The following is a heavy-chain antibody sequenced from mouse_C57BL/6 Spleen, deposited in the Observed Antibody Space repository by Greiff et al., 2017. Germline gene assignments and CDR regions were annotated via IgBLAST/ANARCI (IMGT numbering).Heavy chain of an antibody. D-gene: IGHD2-4*01. CDR3: TRYDYDGGDY. CDR1: GFNIKDDY. J-gene: IGHJ4*01. Sequence: VQLQQSGAELVRPGASVKLSCTASGFNIKDDYMHWVKQRPEPGLEWIGWIDPENGDTEYASKFQGKATITADTSSNTAYLQLSSLTSEDTAVYDCTRYDYDGGDYWGQGTSVTVSS. V-gene: IGHV14-4*01. CDR2: IDPENGDT.